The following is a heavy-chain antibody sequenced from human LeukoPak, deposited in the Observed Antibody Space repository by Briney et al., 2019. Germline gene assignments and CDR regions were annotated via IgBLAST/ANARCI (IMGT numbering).Heavy chain of an antibody. Sequence: SETLSLTCAVSGGSISGGGYSWSWIRQPPGKGLEWIGYIYHSGSTYYNPSLKSRVTISVDRSKNQFSLKLSSVTAADTAVYYWARAPCGGDCYSSRGWFHPWGQEPLVTVSS. CDR2: IYHSGST. V-gene: IGHV4-30-2*01. CDR3: ARAPCGGDCYSSRGWFHP. J-gene: IGHJ5*02. CDR1: GGSISGGGYS. D-gene: IGHD2-21*02.